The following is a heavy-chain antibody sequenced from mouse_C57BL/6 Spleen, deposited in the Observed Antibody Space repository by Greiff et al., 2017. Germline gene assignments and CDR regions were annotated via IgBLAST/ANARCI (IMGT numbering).Heavy chain of an antibody. D-gene: IGHD2-10*02. CDR2: INPNNGGT. CDR1: GYTFTDYN. Sequence: EVHLVESGPELVKPGASVKMSCKASGYTFTDYNMHWVKQSHGKSLEWIGYINPNNGGTSYNQKFKGKATLTVNKSSSTAYMELRSLTSEDSAVYYCAVWSSWFAYWGQGTLVTVSA. J-gene: IGHJ3*01. V-gene: IGHV1-22*01. CDR3: AVWSSWFAY.